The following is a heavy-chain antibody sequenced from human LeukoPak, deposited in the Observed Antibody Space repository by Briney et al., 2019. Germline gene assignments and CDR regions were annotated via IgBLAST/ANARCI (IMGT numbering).Heavy chain of an antibody. CDR1: GGSISRYY. CDR2: IYYSGST. Sequence: SETLSLTCTVSGGSISRYYWSWIRQPPGKGLECIGYIYYSGSTNYNPSLKSRVTISVDTSKKQFSLRLSSVTAADTAVYYCARYYCGGDCYSGYFDYWGQGTLATVSS. D-gene: IGHD2-21*02. V-gene: IGHV4-59*08. CDR3: ARYYCGGDCYSGYFDY. J-gene: IGHJ4*02.